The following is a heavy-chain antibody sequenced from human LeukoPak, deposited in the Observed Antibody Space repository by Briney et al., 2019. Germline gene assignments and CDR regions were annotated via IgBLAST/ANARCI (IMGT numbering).Heavy chain of an antibody. CDR1: GYTFTSFD. CDR2: MSPNSGNT. D-gene: IGHD5-18*01. Sequence: ASVKVSCKASGYTFTSFDIFWVRQATGQGLEWMGWMSPNSGNTGSAQKFQGRVTFTRDTSISTSFMELSSLRSEDTAIYYCARGRPDTSVPRTYYMDVWGKGTTVTISS. J-gene: IGHJ6*03. V-gene: IGHV1-8*01. CDR3: ARGRPDTSVPRTYYMDV.